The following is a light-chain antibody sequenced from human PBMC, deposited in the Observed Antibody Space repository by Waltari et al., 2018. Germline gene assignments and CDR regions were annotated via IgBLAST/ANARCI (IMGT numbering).Light chain of an antibody. Sequence: QSDLTQPASVSGSPGQSITISCTGTSSDVGGYDYVSWYQQHPNKAPRLLIYDVNNRASGVSDRFSGSKSGNTASLTISGLQAEDEADYYCSSYTSRNTLLFGGGTKVTAL. CDR3: SSYTSRNTLL. V-gene: IGLV2-14*03. CDR2: DVN. J-gene: IGLJ2*01. CDR1: SSDVGGYDY.